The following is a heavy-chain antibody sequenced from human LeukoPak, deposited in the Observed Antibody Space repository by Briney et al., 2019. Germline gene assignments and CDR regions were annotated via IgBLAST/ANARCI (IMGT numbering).Heavy chain of an antibody. CDR2: IYYSGST. J-gene: IGHJ4*02. CDR3: ARSIVGATLFDY. V-gene: IGHV4-30-4*01. D-gene: IGHD1-26*01. CDR1: GGSISSGDYY. Sequence: SETLSLTCTVSGGSISSGDYYWSWIRQPPGKGLEWIGYIYYSGSTYYNPSLKSRVTISVDTSKNQFSLKLSSVTAADTAVYYCARSIVGATLFDYWAREPWSPSPQ.